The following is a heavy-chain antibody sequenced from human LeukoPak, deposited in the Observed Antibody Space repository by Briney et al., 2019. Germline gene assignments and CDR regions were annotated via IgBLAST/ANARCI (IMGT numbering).Heavy chain of an antibody. V-gene: IGHV4-59*01. Sequence: SETLTLTCTVSGGSISSYYWSWIRQPPGKGLEWIGYIYYSGSTNYNPSLKSRVTISVDTSKNQFSLKLSSVTTADTAVYYCARWRYFDWLSYDYWGQGTLVTVSS. CDR2: IYYSGST. CDR1: GGSISSYY. CDR3: ARWRYFDWLSYDY. J-gene: IGHJ4*02. D-gene: IGHD3-9*01.